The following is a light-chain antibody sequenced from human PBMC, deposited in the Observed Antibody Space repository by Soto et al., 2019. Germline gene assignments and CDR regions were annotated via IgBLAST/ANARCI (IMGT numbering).Light chain of an antibody. J-gene: IGKJ5*01. Sequence: EIVLTQSPSTLSLSLGDRATLSCRASQSVSRDLAWYQQTPGQAPRLLIYDTSTRPNGVPPRFSGSGSGTEFTTIISSLQPEDFAANFCQQRSDWHQLTFGEGTRLEIK. CDR1: QSVSRD. V-gene: IGKV3D-11*02. CDR3: QQRSDWHQLT. CDR2: DTS.